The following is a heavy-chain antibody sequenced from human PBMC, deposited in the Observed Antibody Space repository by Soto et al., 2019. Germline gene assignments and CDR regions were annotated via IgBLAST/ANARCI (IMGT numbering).Heavy chain of an antibody. CDR1: GFTFSSYA. CDR3: AKAWDFGVVTPYFDY. CDR2: ISGSGGST. V-gene: IGHV3-23*01. D-gene: IGHD3-3*01. J-gene: IGHJ4*02. Sequence: GGSLRLSCAASGFTFSSYAMSWVRQAPGKGLEWVSAISGSGGSTYYADSVKGRFTISRDNSKNTLYLQMNSLRAEDTAVYYCAKAWDFGVVTPYFDYRGQGTLVTVSS.